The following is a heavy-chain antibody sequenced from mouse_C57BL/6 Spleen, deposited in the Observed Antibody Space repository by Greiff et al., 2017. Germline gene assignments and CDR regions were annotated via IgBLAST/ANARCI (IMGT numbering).Heavy chain of an antibody. CDR2: IDPSDSYT. J-gene: IGHJ2*01. Sequence: QVQLKQPGAELVMPGASVKLSCKASGYTFTSYWMHWVKQRPGQGLEWIGEIDPSDSYTNYNQKFKGKSTLTVDKSSSTAYLQRSSLTSEDSAVYYCARSCDGSDYWGQGTTLTVSS. D-gene: IGHD2-3*01. CDR3: ARSCDGSDY. V-gene: IGHV1-69*01. CDR1: GYTFTSYW.